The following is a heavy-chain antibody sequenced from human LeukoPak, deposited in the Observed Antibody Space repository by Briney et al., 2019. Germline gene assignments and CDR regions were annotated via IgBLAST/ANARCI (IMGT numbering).Heavy chain of an antibody. CDR2: ISGSGGST. CDR3: AKGYYDYVWGSYYFDY. Sequence: GGSLRLSCAASGLTFSSYAMSWVRQAPGKGLEWVSAISGSGGSTYYADSVKGRFTISRDNSKNTLYLQMNSLRAEDTAVYYCAKGYYDYVWGSYYFDYWGQGILITVSS. CDR1: GLTFSSYA. J-gene: IGHJ4*02. D-gene: IGHD3-16*01. V-gene: IGHV3-23*01.